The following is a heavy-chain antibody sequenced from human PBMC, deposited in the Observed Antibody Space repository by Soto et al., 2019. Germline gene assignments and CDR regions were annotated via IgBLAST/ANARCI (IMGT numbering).Heavy chain of an antibody. CDR3: AKDSSGWVGWFDP. J-gene: IGHJ5*02. V-gene: IGHV3-9*01. CDR2: ISWNSGSI. CDR1: GFTFDDYA. Sequence: EVQLVESGGGLVQPGRSLRLSCAASGFTFDDYAMHWVRQAPGKGLEWVSGISWNSGSIGYADSVKGRVTISRDNAKNSLYLQMNSLRAEDTALYYCAKDSSGWVGWFDPWGQGTLVTVSS. D-gene: IGHD6-19*01.